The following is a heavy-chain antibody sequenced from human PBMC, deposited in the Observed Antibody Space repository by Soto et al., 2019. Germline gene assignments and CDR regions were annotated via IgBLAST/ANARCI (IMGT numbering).Heavy chain of an antibody. CDR1: GFTFSSYS. CDR2: ISSSSSYI. J-gene: IGHJ6*02. D-gene: IGHD3-10*01. CDR3: AKGGRAYYYYYGIDV. Sequence: EVQLVESGGGLVKPGGSLRLSCAASGFTFSSYSMNWVRQAPGKGLEWVSSISSSSSYIYYADSVKGRFTISRDNAKNSQHLQMNSLRAEDTDVYYCAKGGRAYYYYYGIDVWGQGTTGTVSS. V-gene: IGHV3-21*01.